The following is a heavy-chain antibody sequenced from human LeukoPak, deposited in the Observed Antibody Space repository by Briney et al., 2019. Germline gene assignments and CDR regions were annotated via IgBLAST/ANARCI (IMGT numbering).Heavy chain of an antibody. V-gene: IGHV3-11*01. CDR2: ISSSGSTI. J-gene: IGHJ4*02. CDR3: ARDSSGWGIFDY. Sequence: GGSLRLSCAASGFTFSTYAMSWVRQAPGKGLEWVSYISSSGSTIYYADSVKGRFTISRDNAKNSLYLQMNSLRAEDTAVYYCARDSSGWGIFDYWGQGTLVTVSS. D-gene: IGHD6-19*01. CDR1: GFTFSTYA.